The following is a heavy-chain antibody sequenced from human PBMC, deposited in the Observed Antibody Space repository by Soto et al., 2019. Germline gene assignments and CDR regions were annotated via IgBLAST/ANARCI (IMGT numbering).Heavy chain of an antibody. CDR3: LRDGGSDVWDY. Sequence: EVQLMESGGGLVQPGGSLRLSCAASGFTFSSYEMDWVRQAPGKGLEWVSYISGSGGAVYYADSVKGRFTISRDNAKNSLYLQMSSLRAEDTAVYYCLRDGGSDVWDYWGQGTLVAVSS. CDR2: ISGSGGAV. D-gene: IGHD5-12*01. V-gene: IGHV3-48*03. J-gene: IGHJ4*02. CDR1: GFTFSSYE.